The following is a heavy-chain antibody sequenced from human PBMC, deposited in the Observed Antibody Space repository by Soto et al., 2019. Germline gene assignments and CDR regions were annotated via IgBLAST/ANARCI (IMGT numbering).Heavy chain of an antibody. CDR1: GGTFSSYA. V-gene: IGHV1-69*13. J-gene: IGHJ4*02. CDR3: ARQNYAGYGGYDSAFDT. CDR2: IIPIFGTA. D-gene: IGHD5-12*01. Sequence: SVKVSCKASGGTFSSYAISWVRQAPGQGLEWMGGIIPIFGTANYAQKFQGRVTITADESTSTAYMELSSLKASDTAVYYCARQNYAGYGGYDSAFDTWGQGTLVTVSS.